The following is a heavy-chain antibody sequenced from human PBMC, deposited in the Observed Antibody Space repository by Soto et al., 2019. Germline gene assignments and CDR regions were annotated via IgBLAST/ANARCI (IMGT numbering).Heavy chain of an antibody. D-gene: IGHD5-12*01. CDR3: TRGGGYSGYDPFDY. CDR2: INGGGSSA. J-gene: IGHJ4*02. V-gene: IGHV3-74*01. CDR1: GFSFGIFW. Sequence: EVQLVESGGDLVQPGGSLRLSCAASGFSFGIFWMHWVRQAPGKGLVWVSSINGGGSSADYADSVKGRFTFSRDNAKNTVYLQMNSLRAEDTAVYYCTRGGGYSGYDPFDYWGQGTLVTVSS.